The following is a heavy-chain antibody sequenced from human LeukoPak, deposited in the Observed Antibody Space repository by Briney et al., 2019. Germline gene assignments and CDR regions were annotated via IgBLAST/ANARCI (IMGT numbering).Heavy chain of an antibody. J-gene: IGHJ4*02. CDR2: IYYSGST. CDR1: GGSISSSSYY. V-gene: IGHV4-39*02. D-gene: IGHD6-6*01. CDR3: AREYSLAARSRHIDY. Sequence: SETLSLTCTVSGGSISSSSYYWGWIRQPPGKGLEWIGSIYYSGSTYYNPSLKSRVTISVDTSKNQFSLKLSSVTAADTAVYYCAREYSLAARSRHIDYWGQGTLVTVSS.